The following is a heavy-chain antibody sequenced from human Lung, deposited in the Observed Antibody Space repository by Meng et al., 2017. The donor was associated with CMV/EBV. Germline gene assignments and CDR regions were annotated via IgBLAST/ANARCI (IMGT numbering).Heavy chain of an antibody. CDR3: AIQGGSHLGDAFDI. V-gene: IGHV5-51*01. CDR2: IYPRDSEI. Sequence: GEXXKISCKGSGYTFASYWIGWVRQMSGKGLEWVGIIYPRDSEIRYSPSFRGQVTISVDKSISTAYLQWSSLRASDTAICFCAIQGGSHLGDAFDIWGQGTVVTVSS. J-gene: IGHJ3*02. D-gene: IGHD3-16*01. CDR1: GYTFASYW.